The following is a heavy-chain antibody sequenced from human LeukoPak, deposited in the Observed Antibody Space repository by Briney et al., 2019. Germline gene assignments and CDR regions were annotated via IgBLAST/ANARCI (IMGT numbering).Heavy chain of an antibody. CDR3: AKEPYPYDSSGYYDY. V-gene: IGHV3-33*06. CDR2: IWYDGSNK. D-gene: IGHD3-22*01. CDR1: GFTFSSYG. Sequence: GGSLRLSCAASGFTFSSYGMHWVRQAPGKGLEWVAVIWYDGSNKYYADSVKGRFTISRDNSKNTLYLQMNSLKAEDTAVYYCAKEPYPYDSSGYYDYWGQGTLVTVSS. J-gene: IGHJ4*02.